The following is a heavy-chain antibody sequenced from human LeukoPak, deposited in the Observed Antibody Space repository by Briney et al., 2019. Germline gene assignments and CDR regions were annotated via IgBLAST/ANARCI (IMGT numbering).Heavy chain of an antibody. CDR2: IYYSGST. V-gene: IGHV4-39*07. J-gene: IGHJ3*02. CDR3: AREIGTCDAFDI. D-gene: IGHD2/OR15-2a*01. CDR1: GGSISSSSYY. Sequence: PSETLSLTCTVSGGSISSSSYYWGWIRQPPGKGLEWIGSIYYSGSTYYNPSLKSRVTISVDTSKNQFSLKLSSVTAADTAVYYCAREIGTCDAFDIWGQGTMVTVSS.